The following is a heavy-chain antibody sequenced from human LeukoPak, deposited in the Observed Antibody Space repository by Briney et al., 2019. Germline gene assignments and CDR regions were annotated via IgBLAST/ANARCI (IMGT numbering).Heavy chain of an antibody. J-gene: IGHJ3*02. V-gene: IGHV3-30-3*01. CDR2: ISYDGSNK. Sequence: GGSLRLSCAASGFTFSSYAMHWVRQAPGKGLEWVAVISYDGSNKYYADSVKSRFTISRDNSKNTLYLQMNSLRAEDTAVYYCARVRYGDYGFDAFDIWGLGTMVTVSS. D-gene: IGHD4-17*01. CDR1: GFTFSSYA. CDR3: ARVRYGDYGFDAFDI.